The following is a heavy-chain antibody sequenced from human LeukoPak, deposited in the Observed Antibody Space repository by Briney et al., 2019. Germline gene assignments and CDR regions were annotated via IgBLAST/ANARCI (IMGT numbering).Heavy chain of an antibody. Sequence: SVKVSCKASGYTFTSYDINWARQATGQGLEWMGGIIPIFGTANYAQKFQGRVTITADESTSTAYMELSSLRSEDTAVYYCARNSESYIAASGLDYWGQGTLVTVSS. J-gene: IGHJ4*02. V-gene: IGHV1-69*13. CDR3: ARNSESYIAASGLDY. CDR1: GYTFTSYD. D-gene: IGHD6-6*01. CDR2: IIPIFGTA.